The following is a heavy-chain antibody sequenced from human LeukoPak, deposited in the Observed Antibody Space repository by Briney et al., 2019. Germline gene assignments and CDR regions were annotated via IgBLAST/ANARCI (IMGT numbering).Heavy chain of an antibody. CDR2: INPNSGGT. D-gene: IGHD2-2*02. J-gene: IGHJ4*02. CDR3: ARGGLYFGSAWHYFDY. Sequence: ASVKVSCKASGYTFTGYYMHWVRQAPGQGLEWMGWINPNSGGTNYAQKFQGRVTMTRDTSISTAYMELSRLTSDDTAVYYCARGGLYFGSAWHYFDYWGQGSLVTVSS. V-gene: IGHV1-2*02. CDR1: GYTFTGYY.